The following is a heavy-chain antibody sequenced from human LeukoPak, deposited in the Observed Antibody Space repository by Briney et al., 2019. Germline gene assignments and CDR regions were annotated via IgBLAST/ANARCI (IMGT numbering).Heavy chain of an antibody. CDR3: ARDLPGRYSYGYRH. J-gene: IGHJ4*02. CDR2: ISYDGSNQ. V-gene: IGHV3-30*04. CDR1: GFTFSSYA. D-gene: IGHD5-18*01. Sequence: PGRSLRLSCAASGFTFSSYAMDWVRQAPGKGLEWVAVISYDGSNQHKADSVRGRFTISRDNSKNTLYLQMNSLRAEDTAVYYCARDLPGRYSYGYRHWGQGTLVTVSS.